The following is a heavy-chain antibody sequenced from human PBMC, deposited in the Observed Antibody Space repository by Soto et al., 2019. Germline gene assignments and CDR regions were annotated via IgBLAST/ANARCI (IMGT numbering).Heavy chain of an antibody. D-gene: IGHD3-3*01. CDR1: GYTFSDYY. J-gene: IGHJ4*02. CDR3: ASHYDMWSGYLSPVDY. V-gene: IGHV3-11*01. CDR2: IDTSGTKI. Sequence: QVQLVESGGDLVKPGGSLRRSCAASGYTFSDYYMSWIRQAPGKGLEWISYIDTSGTKIYYADSVKGRFTITRDNAKNSLYLEMNSLRDEDTAVYYCASHYDMWSGYLSPVDYWGQGTLVTVSS.